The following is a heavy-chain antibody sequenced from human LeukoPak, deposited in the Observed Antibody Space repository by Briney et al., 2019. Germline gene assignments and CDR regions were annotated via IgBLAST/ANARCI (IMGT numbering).Heavy chain of an antibody. CDR2: IYYSGST. D-gene: IGHD2-2*01. Sequence: SQTLSLTCTVSGGSISSGGYYWSWIRQHPGKGLEWIGYIYYSGSTYYNPSFKSRVTISVDTSKNQFSLKLSSVTAADTAVYYCARAKRQIGGYCSSTSCHTNWFDPWGQGTLVTVSS. J-gene: IGHJ5*02. CDR3: ARAKRQIGGYCSSTSCHTNWFDP. CDR1: GGSISSGGYY. V-gene: IGHV4-31*03.